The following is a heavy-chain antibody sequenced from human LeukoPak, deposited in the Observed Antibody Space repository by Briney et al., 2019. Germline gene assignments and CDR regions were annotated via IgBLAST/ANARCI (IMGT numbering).Heavy chain of an antibody. CDR2: ISSSSSTI. CDR1: GFTFSSYS. D-gene: IGHD5-18*01. J-gene: IGHJ4*02. CDR3: AKEASDSYGYYYFDY. Sequence: PGGSLRLSCAASGFTFSSYSMNWVRQAPGKGLEWVSYISSSSSTIYYADSVKGRFTISRDNSKNTLYLQMNSLRAEDTAVYYCAKEASDSYGYYYFDYWGQGTLVTVSS. V-gene: IGHV3-48*01.